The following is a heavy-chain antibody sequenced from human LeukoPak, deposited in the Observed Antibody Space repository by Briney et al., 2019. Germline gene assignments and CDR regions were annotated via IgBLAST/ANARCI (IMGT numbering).Heavy chain of an antibody. J-gene: IGHJ5*02. Sequence: PSETLSLTCTVSGGSISNSSSYWGWIRQPPGKGLEWIGEINHSGSTNYNPSLKSRVTISVDTSKNQFSLKLSSVTAADTAVYYCARAYSSSWYFNWFDPWGQGTLVTVSS. CDR3: ARAYSSSWYFNWFDP. V-gene: IGHV4-39*07. CDR2: INHSGST. D-gene: IGHD6-13*01. CDR1: GGSISNSSSY.